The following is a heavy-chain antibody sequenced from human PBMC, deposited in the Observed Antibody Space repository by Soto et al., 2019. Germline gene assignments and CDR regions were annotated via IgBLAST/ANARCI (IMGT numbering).Heavy chain of an antibody. CDR2: ISHGATRK. CDR3: AKDWVGGSHRYQLDY. V-gene: IGHV3-30*18. Sequence: VGSLRISCASSRFTFSDYGMHWVRHSPGKGLEWVAGISHGATRKSYSDSVKGRFIISRDNSKKMLYLQLNSLRREDTAVYYCAKDWVGGSHRYQLDYWGRGTLVTGSS. J-gene: IGHJ4*02. CDR1: RFTFSDYG. D-gene: IGHD1-1*01.